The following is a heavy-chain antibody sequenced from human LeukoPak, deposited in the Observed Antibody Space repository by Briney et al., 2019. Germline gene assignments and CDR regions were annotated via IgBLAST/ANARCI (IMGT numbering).Heavy chain of an antibody. CDR1: GFTFSDYY. V-gene: IGHV3-11*01. D-gene: IGHD3-22*01. CDR3: AREAHYDSSGYYLGY. J-gene: IGHJ4*02. Sequence: GGSLRLSCAASGFTFSDYYMSWIRQAPGKGLEWVSYISSSGGTIYYADSVKGRFTISRDNAKNSLYLQMNSLRAEDTAVYYCAREAHYDSSGYYLGYWGQGTLVTVSS. CDR2: ISSSGGTI.